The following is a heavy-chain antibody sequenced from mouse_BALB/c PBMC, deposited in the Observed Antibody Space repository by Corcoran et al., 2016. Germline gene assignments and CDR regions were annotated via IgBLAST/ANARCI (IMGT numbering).Heavy chain of an antibody. CDR2: IYPGSGNT. V-gene: IGHV1-77*01. J-gene: IGHJ3*01. Sequence: QVQLQQSGAELARPGAPVKLSCKASGYTFTDYYINWVKQRTGQGLEWIGEIYPGSGNTYYNEKFKGKATLTADKSSSTAYMQLSSLTSEDSAVYFCARGDDGYHLFAYWGQGTLVTVSA. CDR3: ARGDDGYHLFAY. CDR1: GYTFTDYY. D-gene: IGHD2-3*01.